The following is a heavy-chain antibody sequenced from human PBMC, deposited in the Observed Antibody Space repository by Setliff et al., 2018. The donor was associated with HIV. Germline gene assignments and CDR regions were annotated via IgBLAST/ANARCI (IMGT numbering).Heavy chain of an antibody. D-gene: IGHD6-19*01. J-gene: IGHJ4*02. V-gene: IGHV4-34*01. CDR2: INHSGST. CDR3: ASSGKEQWLVTDY. CDR1: GGSFSGYY. Sequence: PSETLSLTCAVYGGSFSGYYWSWIRQPPGKGLEWIGEINHSGSTNYNPSLKSRVTISVDTSKNQFSLKLSSVTAADTAVYYCASSGKEQWLVTDYWGQGTLVTVS.